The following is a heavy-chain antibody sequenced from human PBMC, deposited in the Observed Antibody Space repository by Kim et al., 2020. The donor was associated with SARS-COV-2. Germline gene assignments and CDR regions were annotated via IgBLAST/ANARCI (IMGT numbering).Heavy chain of an antibody. CDR1: GYTFTGHY. J-gene: IGHJ4*02. CDR2: INPNSGGT. D-gene: IGHD6-6*01. V-gene: IGHV1-2*02. Sequence: ASVKVSCKASGYTFTGHYIHWVRQAPGQGLEWMGWINPNSGGTNYAQKFQGRVSMTRDTSISTAYMELSRLRSDDTAVYYCANYPWEYSSSPLDYWGQGTPVTVSS. CDR3: ANYPWEYSSSPLDY.